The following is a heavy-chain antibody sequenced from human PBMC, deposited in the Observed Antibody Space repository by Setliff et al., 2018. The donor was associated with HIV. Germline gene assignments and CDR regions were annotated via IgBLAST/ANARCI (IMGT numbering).Heavy chain of an antibody. V-gene: IGHV4-59*11. D-gene: IGHD1-26*01. J-gene: IGHJ3*02. CDR2: TYTTGST. CDR1: GGSMSTHY. CDR3: ASGSPFDGFDM. Sequence: PSETLSLTCTVSGGSMSTHYWSWIRQTPGKGLEWIGYTYTTGSTHYNPSLRSRVTISIDTSKSHFSLRLKSVTAADTALYYCASGSPFDGFDMWGQGTMVTVSS.